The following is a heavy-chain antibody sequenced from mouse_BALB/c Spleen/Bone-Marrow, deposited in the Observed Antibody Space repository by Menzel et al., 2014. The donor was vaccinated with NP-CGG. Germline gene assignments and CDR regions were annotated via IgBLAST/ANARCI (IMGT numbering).Heavy chain of an antibody. Sequence: EVKLMESGGGLVQPGGSLKLSCVASGFTFSSYGMSWVRQTPDKRLELVATINNNGGSTYYPDSVKGQFTISRDNAKNTLYLQMSSLKSEDTAMYYCARVYGWYFDVGGAGTTVTVSS. J-gene: IGHJ1*01. V-gene: IGHV5-6-3*01. CDR3: ARVYGWYFDV. CDR2: INNNGGST. D-gene: IGHD1-1*01. CDR1: GFTFSSYG.